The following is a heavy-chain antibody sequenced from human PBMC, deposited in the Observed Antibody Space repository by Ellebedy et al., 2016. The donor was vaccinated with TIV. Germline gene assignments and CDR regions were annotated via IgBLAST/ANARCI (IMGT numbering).Heavy chain of an antibody. CDR1: GFSFTSYW. CDR2: IKQDGGEK. V-gene: IGHV3-7*01. CDR3: ARDQWLGRAYYFDY. D-gene: IGHD6-19*01. J-gene: IGHJ4*02. Sequence: GGSLRLSCAVTGFSFTSYWMSWVRQAPGRGLEWVANIKQDGGEKYYMDSVKGRFSISRDNAKNSLYVQMNSLRDEDTAVYYCARDQWLGRAYYFDYWGQGTLLTVSS.